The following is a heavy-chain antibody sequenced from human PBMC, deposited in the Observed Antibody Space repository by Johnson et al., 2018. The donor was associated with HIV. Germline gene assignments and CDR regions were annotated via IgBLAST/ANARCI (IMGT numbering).Heavy chain of an antibody. Sequence: QVQLVESGGGVVQPGRSLRLSCAASGFTFSSYAMHWVRQAPGKGLEWVAVISYDGSTKYYADSVKGRFTISRDNSKNTLYLQMNSLRAEDTAVYYCARVGTVRDAFDIWGQGTMVTVSS. CDR2: ISYDGSTK. J-gene: IGHJ3*02. V-gene: IGHV3-30-3*01. CDR3: ARVGTVRDAFDI. CDR1: GFTFSSYA. D-gene: IGHD7-27*01.